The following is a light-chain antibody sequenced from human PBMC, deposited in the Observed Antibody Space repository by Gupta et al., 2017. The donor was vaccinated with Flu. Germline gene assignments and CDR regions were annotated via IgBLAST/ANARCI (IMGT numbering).Light chain of an antibody. CDR3: GSDTISNTWV. CDR2: EVS. V-gene: IGLV2-14*01. CDR1: SSDVGGYNF. J-gene: IGLJ3*02. Sequence: QSALTQPASVSGSPGQSITISCTGTSSDVGGYNFVSWYQQHPGKAPKLMIDEVSNRPSGVSNRFSGSKSGNTASLTISGLQAEDEAAYYGGSDTISNTWVFGGGTKVTVL.